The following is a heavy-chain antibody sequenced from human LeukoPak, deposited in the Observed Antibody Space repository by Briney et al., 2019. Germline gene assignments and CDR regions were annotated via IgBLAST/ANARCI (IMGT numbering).Heavy chain of an antibody. CDR3: AKGSSGYFADL. J-gene: IGHJ5*02. CDR2: ISASGSTT. Sequence: GGSLRLSCAASGFTFTDYAMGWVRQAPGQGLEWASTISASGSTTYYADSVRGRFTISRDNSKNTLFLQMNSLRAEDTALYYCAKGSSGYFADLWGQGTLVTVSS. V-gene: IGHV3-23*01. CDR1: GFTFTDYA. D-gene: IGHD3-22*01.